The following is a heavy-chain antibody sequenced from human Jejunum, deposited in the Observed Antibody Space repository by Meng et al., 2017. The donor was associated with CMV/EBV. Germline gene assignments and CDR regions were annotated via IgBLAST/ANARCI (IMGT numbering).Heavy chain of an antibody. Sequence: FGVYSMNWVRQAPGKGLEWLSYIDSFSSTMYYTDSIKGRFTISRDNAKNSLYLQMNSLRVEDTAVYYCARDAMVRGVFQYYFDYWGQGTLVTVSS. CDR3: ARDAMVRGVFQYYFDY. D-gene: IGHD3-10*01. V-gene: IGHV3-48*04. J-gene: IGHJ4*02. CDR2: IDSFSSTM. CDR1: FGVYS.